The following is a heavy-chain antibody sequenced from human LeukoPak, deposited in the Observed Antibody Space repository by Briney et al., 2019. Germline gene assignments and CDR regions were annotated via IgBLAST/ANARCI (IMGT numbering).Heavy chain of an antibody. J-gene: IGHJ3*02. D-gene: IGHD3-10*01. CDR3: ARDGRYYYGSGSHNAFDI. CDR1: GYTFTSYG. CDR2: ISAYNGNT. V-gene: IGHV1-18*01. Sequence: ASVKVSCKASGYTFTSYGTSWVRQAPGQGLEWMGWISAYNGNTNYAQKLQGRVTMTTDTSTSTAYMELRSLRSDDTAVYYCARDGRYYYGSGSHNAFDIWGQGTMVTVSS.